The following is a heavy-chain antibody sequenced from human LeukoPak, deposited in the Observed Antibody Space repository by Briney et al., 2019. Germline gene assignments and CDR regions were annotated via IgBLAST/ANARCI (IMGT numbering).Heavy chain of an antibody. CDR3: ARDGYSSSSFTPFDY. CDR2: IIPIFGTA. V-gene: IGHV1-69*13. D-gene: IGHD6-6*01. Sequence: SVKVSCKASGGTFSSYAISWVRQAPGQGLEWMGGIIPIFGTANYAQKFQGRVTITADESTSTAYMELSSLRSEDTAVYYCARDGYSSSSFTPFDYWGQGTLVTVSS. CDR1: GGTFSSYA. J-gene: IGHJ4*02.